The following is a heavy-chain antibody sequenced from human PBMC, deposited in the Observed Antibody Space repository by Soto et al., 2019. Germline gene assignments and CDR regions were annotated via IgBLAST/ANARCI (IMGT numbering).Heavy chain of an antibody. V-gene: IGHV3-23*01. CDR2: ISGIGGST. D-gene: IGHD3-22*01. CDR1: VFTFSSYA. Sequence: LRLSCAASVFTFSSYAINWVHEYAEKGLKWVSSISGIGGSTYYTYSVKGRFTISRDNSKNTLYLQINRLRTGDTPVYYCPFTYDNSGFNYWG. J-gene: IGHJ4*01. CDR3: PFTYDNSGFNY.